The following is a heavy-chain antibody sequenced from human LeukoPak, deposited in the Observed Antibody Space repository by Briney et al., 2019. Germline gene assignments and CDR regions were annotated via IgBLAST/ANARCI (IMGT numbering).Heavy chain of an antibody. D-gene: IGHD2-8*01. V-gene: IGHV3-23*01. CDR2: ISGSGGST. CDR1: GFTFSSDA. CDR3: AKDRSCTNDICHGDFDY. Sequence: GGSLRLSCAASGFTFSSDAVSWVRQAPGKGLEWVSSISGSGGSTYSADSVKGRFTISRDNSKNTLYLQMNSLGAEDTALYYCAKDRSCTNDICHGDFDYWGQGTLVTVSS. J-gene: IGHJ4*02.